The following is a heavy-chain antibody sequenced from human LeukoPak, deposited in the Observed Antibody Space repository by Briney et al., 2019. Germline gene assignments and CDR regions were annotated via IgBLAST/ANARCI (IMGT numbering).Heavy chain of an antibody. V-gene: IGHV1-2*02. D-gene: IGHD3-3*01. CDR3: ARGRISGYFTY. CDR2: INPNSGGT. CDR1: GYTFTGYY. Sequence: VASVKVSCKASGYTFTGYYMHWVRQAPGQGLEWMGWINPNSGGTNCAQKFQGRVTMTRDTSITTAYMELSRLTSDDTAVYYCARGRISGYFTYWGQGTLVTVSS. J-gene: IGHJ4*02.